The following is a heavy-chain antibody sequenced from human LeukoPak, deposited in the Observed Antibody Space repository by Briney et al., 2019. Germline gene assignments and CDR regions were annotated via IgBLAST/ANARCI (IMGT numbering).Heavy chain of an antibody. D-gene: IGHD2-2*01. Sequence: GASVKVSCKASAYTFTSYYMQWVRQAPGQGLEWMGIINPSGGSTSYAQKFQGRVTMTRDTSISTAYMELSRLRSDDTAVCYCARDGSIAGNIVVVPAAIPSYYMDVWGKGTTVTVSS. CDR2: INPSGGST. J-gene: IGHJ6*03. CDR3: ARDGSIAGNIVVVPAAIPSYYMDV. CDR1: AYTFTSYY. V-gene: IGHV1-46*01.